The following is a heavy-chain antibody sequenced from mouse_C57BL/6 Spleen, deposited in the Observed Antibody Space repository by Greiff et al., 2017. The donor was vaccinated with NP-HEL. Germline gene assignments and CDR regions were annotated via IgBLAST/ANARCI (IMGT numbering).Heavy chain of an antibody. D-gene: IGHD2-1*01. V-gene: IGHV14-4*01. CDR3: TTGFGNSFAY. Sequence: EVQLQQSGAELVRPGASVKLSCTASGFNIKDDYMHWVKQRPEQGLEWIGWIDPENGDTEYASKFQGKATITAETSSNPAYLKLSSLTSEDTAVYYCTTGFGNSFAYWGQGTLVTVSA. CDR2: IDPENGDT. J-gene: IGHJ3*01. CDR1: GFNIKDDY.